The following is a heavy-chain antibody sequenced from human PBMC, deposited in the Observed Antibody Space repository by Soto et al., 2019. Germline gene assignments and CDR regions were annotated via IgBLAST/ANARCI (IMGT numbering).Heavy chain of an antibody. Sequence: PGGSLRLSCAASGFTVTNSYMAWVRQAPGKGLEWVSYISSRSSTIYHADSVKGRFTISRDNAKNSLYLQMDSLRDEDTAVYFCARAIAVGSTSLDYWGLGTRVTVS. V-gene: IGHV3-48*02. CDR2: ISSRSSTI. D-gene: IGHD6-19*01. CDR1: GFTVTNSY. CDR3: ARAIAVGSTSLDY. J-gene: IGHJ4*02.